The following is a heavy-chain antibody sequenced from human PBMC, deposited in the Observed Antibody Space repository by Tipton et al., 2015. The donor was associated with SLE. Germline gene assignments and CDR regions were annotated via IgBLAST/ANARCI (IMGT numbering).Heavy chain of an antibody. Sequence: TLSLTCTVSGGSISSGSYYWSWIRQPPGKGLEWIGYIYYSGSTNYNPSLKSRVTISIDTSKNQFSLKLSSVTAADTAVYYCARDLTYYYGSGSLYGMDVWGQGTTVTVSS. D-gene: IGHD3-10*01. CDR3: ARDLTYYYGSGSLYGMDV. V-gene: IGHV4-61*01. CDR1: GGSISSGSYY. J-gene: IGHJ6*02. CDR2: IYYSGST.